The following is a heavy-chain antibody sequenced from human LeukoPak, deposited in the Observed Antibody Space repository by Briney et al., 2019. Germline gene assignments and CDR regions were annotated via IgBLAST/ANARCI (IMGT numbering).Heavy chain of an antibody. CDR3: ARDPLVYDFWSGYRGNNWFDP. V-gene: IGHV1-18*01. D-gene: IGHD3-3*01. CDR1: GYTFTSYG. Sequence: ASVKVSCKASGYTFTSYGISWVRQAPGQGLEWMGWISAYNGNTNYAQKLQGRVTMTTDTSTSTAYMELRSLRSDDTAVYYCARDPLVYDFWSGYRGNNWFDPWGQGTLVTVSS. J-gene: IGHJ5*02. CDR2: ISAYNGNT.